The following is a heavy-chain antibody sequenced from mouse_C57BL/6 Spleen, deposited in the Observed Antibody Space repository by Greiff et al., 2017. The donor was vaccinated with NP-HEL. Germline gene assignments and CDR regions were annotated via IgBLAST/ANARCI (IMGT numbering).Heavy chain of an antibody. CDR2: IDPSDSET. D-gene: IGHD2-1*01. CDR1: GYTFTSYW. CDR3: AISGALLWPYYYAMDY. J-gene: IGHJ4*01. V-gene: IGHV1-52*01. Sequence: QVQLQQPGAELVRPGSSVKLSCKASGYTFTSYWMHWVKQRPIQGLEWIGNIDPSDSETHYNQKFKDKATLTVDKSSSTAYMQISSLTSEDSAVYYGAISGALLWPYYYAMDYWGQGTSVTVSS.